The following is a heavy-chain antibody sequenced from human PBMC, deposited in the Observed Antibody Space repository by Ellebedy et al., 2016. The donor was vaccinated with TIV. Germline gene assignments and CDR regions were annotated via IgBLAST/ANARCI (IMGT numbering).Heavy chain of an antibody. CDR2: INPNLGTT. Sequence: ASVKVSCXASGYTFTTYYVHWVRQPPGQGLEWMGIINPNLGTTSYAQKFQGRLTMTRDTSTSTVYMELSSLRSEDTAVYYCARGYCSAATCPNGMDVWGQGTTVTVSS. V-gene: IGHV1-46*01. CDR1: GYTFTTYY. D-gene: IGHD2-15*01. CDR3: ARGYCSAATCPNGMDV. J-gene: IGHJ6*02.